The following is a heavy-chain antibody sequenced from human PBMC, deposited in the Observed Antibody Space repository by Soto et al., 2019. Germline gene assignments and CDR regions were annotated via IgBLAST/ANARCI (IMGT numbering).Heavy chain of an antibody. D-gene: IGHD2-15*01. CDR3: ARDRYCSGGSCSASGFQH. CDR1: GFTFSSYS. J-gene: IGHJ1*01. V-gene: IGHV3-21*01. CDR2: IGSSSSYI. Sequence: KPGGSLRLSCAASGFTFSSYSMNWVRQAPGKGLEWVSSIGSSSSYIYYADSVKGRFTISRDNAKNSLYLQMNSLGAEDTAVYYCARDRYCSGGSCSASGFQHWGQGTLVTVSS.